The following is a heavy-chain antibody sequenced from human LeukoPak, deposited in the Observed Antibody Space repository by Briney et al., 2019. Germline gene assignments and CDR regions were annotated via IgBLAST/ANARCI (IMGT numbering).Heavy chain of an antibody. CDR3: ARVGILRFPSNWFDP. V-gene: IGHV4-59*01. Sequence: SETLSLTCTVSVASISSYYWSWIRQPPGKGLEWIGYIYYSGSTRYNPSLKSRVTISVDTSKNQFSLKLSSVTAADTAVYYCARVGILRFPSNWFDPWGQGTLVTVSS. J-gene: IGHJ5*02. CDR1: VASISSYY. D-gene: IGHD3-3*01. CDR2: IYYSGST.